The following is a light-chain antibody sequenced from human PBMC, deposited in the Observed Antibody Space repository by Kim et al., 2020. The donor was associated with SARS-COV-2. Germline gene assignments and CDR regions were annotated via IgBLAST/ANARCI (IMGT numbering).Light chain of an antibody. CDR1: QDISNY. V-gene: IGKV1-33*01. J-gene: IGKJ2*01. CDR3: QQYDNLPYT. Sequence: SAAVGDRVTITCQASQDISNYLNWYQQKPGTAPKLLIYGASNLETGVPSRFSGSGSGTDFTFTISSLQPEDIATYYCQQYDNLPYTFGQGTKLEIK. CDR2: GAS.